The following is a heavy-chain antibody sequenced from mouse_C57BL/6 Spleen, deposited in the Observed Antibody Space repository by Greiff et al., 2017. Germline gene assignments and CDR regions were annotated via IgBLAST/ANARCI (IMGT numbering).Heavy chain of an antibody. CDR3: AKSVRGGNNYDGVDY. Sequence: QVQLKESGPGLVQPSQCLSITCTASGFSLTSYGVHWVRQSPGKGLEWLGVIWRGGSTDYNAAFMSRLSITKDNSKSQVFFKMNSLQADDTAIYYCAKSVRGGNNYDGVDYWGQGTSVTVSS. D-gene: IGHD1-1*02. J-gene: IGHJ4*01. CDR1: GFSLTSYG. CDR2: IWRGGST. V-gene: IGHV2-5*01.